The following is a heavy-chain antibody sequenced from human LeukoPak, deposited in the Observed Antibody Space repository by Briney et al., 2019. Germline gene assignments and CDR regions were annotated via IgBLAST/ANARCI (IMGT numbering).Heavy chain of an antibody. CDR1: GGSISSYY. CDR3: ARGPPGNLGFDY. Sequence: SETPSLTCTVSGGSISSYYWSWIRQPPGKGLEWIGYIYYSGSTNYNPSLKSRVTISVDTSKNQFSLKLSSVTAADTAVYYCARGPPGNLGFDYWGQGTLVTVSS. D-gene: IGHD3-10*01. V-gene: IGHV4-59*01. CDR2: IYYSGST. J-gene: IGHJ4*02.